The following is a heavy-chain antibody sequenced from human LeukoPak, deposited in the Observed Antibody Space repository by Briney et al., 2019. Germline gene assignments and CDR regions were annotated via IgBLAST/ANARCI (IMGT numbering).Heavy chain of an antibody. D-gene: IGHD1-26*01. CDR3: ARVIVGATYYFDY. J-gene: IGHJ4*02. CDR1: GYTFTSYY. V-gene: IGHV1-46*01. Sequence: ASVKVSCKASGYTFTSYYTHWVRQAPGQGLEWMGIINPSGGSTSYAQKFQGRVTMTRDMSTSTVYMELSSMRSEDTAVYYCARVIVGATYYFDYWGQGTLVTVSS. CDR2: INPSGGST.